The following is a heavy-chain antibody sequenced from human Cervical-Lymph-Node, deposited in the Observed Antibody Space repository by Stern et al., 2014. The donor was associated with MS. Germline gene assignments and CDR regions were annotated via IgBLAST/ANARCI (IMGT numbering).Heavy chain of an antibody. CDR1: GFKFSIYW. Sequence: VQLVQSGAELKISCKGSGFKFSIYWIAWVRQMPGKGLEWMGIIYPGDSETRYSPSFQGQVTMSADKSTSTAYLQWSSLNASDTAMYFCARQTTAWASDVWGQGTLVTVSS. V-gene: IGHV5-51*01. CDR2: IYPGDSET. D-gene: IGHD1-14*01. CDR3: ARQTTAWASDV. J-gene: IGHJ4*02.